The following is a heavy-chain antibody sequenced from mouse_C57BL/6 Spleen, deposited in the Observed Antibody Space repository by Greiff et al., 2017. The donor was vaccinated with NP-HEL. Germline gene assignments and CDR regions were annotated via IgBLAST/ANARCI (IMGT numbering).Heavy chain of an antibody. CDR1: GFTFSDYG. CDR3: ARYWSTGAMDY. CDR2: ISSGSSTI. J-gene: IGHJ4*01. D-gene: IGHD1-1*01. Sequence: EVKVVESGGGLVKPGGSLKLSCAASGFTFSDYGMHWVRQAPEKGLEWVAYISSGSSTIYYADTVKGRFTISRDNAKNTLFLQMTSLRSEDTAMYYCARYWSTGAMDYWGQGTSVTVSS. V-gene: IGHV5-17*01.